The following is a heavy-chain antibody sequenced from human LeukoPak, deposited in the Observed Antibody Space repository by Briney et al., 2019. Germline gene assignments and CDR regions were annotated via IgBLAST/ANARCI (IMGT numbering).Heavy chain of an antibody. CDR3: ARDGTGVEMATSDY. D-gene: IGHD5-24*01. CDR2: INHSGST. CDR1: GGSFSGYY. V-gene: IGHV4-34*01. Sequence: SETLSLTRAVYGGSFSGYYWSWIRQPPGKGLEWIGEINHSGSTNYNPSLESRVTISVDTSKNQFSLKLSSVTAADTAVYYCARDGTGVEMATSDYWGQGTLVTVSS. J-gene: IGHJ4*02.